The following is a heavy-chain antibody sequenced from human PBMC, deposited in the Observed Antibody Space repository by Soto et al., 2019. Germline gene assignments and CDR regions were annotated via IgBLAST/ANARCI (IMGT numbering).Heavy chain of an antibody. V-gene: IGHV3-23*01. D-gene: IGHD3-3*01. CDR1: GFTFGSHA. J-gene: IGHJ4*02. Sequence: EVQLLESGGGLVQPGGSLRLSCAASGFTFGSHAMIWVRQAPGKGLEWVSAISGSGGSAYDADSVKGRFTISRDNSINTLYLQMNSLRAEDTALYYCAKDPYSAFWSAYYYFDYWGQGTLVTVSS. CDR3: AKDPYSAFWSAYYYFDY. CDR2: ISGSGGSA.